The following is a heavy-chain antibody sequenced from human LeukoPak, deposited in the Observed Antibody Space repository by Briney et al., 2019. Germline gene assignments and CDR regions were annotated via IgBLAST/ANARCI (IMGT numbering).Heavy chain of an antibody. CDR2: TSGSGVDT. V-gene: IGHV3-23*01. CDR3: VKDGGIAAAGTSGYFQH. J-gene: IGHJ1*01. D-gene: IGHD6-13*01. Sequence: GGSLRLSCVASGFTFRSYALNWARQAPGKGLEWVSGTSGSGVDTYYADSVKGRFTISRDNSKNMVYLQMDSLRVEDTAVYYCVKDGGIAAAGTSGYFQHWGQGTLVTVSS. CDR1: GFTFRSYA.